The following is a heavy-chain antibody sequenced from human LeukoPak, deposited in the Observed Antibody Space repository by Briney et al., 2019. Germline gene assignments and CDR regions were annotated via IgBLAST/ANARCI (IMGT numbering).Heavy chain of an antibody. V-gene: IGHV3-33*06. Sequence: GRSLRLSWAASGFTFSDYGMHWVRQAPGKGLQWVAVIWYDGINEYYADSVKGRFTISRDNSKNTLYLQMNSLRAEDTALYYCAKPERSGSYSYYFDSWGQGTLVTVSS. CDR2: IWYDGINE. D-gene: IGHD1-26*01. CDR3: AKPERSGSYSYYFDS. J-gene: IGHJ4*02. CDR1: GFTFSDYG.